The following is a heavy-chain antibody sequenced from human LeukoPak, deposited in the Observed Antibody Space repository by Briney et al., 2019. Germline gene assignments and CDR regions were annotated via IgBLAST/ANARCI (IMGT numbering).Heavy chain of an antibody. CDR1: GYTFTGYY. V-gene: IGHV1-2*02. CDR2: INPNSGGT. Sequence: ASVKVSCKASGYTFTGYYVHWVRQAPGQGLEWMGWINPNSGGTNYAQKFQGRVTMTRDTSISTAYMELSRLRSDDTAVYYCARARGLSSCSLCYFDSWGQGTLVTVSS. J-gene: IGHJ4*02. CDR3: ARARGLSSCSLCYFDS. D-gene: IGHD3-16*02.